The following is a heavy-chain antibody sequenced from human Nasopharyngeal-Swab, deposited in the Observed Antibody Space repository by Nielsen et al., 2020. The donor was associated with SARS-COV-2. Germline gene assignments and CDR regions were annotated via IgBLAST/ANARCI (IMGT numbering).Heavy chain of an antibody. J-gene: IGHJ6*02. CDR3: VRERESSYGMDV. V-gene: IGHV3-7*01. Sequence: GESLKISCAASGFTFSSYAMSWVRQAPGKGLEWVANIKHGGSEKHYVDSVKGRFTISRDDAKNSQSLQMNSLRVEDTAVYYCVRERESSYGMDVWGQGTTVTVSS. CDR2: IKHGGSEK. D-gene: IGHD6-6*01. CDR1: GFTFSSYA.